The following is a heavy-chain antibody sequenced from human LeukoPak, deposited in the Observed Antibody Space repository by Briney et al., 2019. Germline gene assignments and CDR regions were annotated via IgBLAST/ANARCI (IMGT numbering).Heavy chain of an antibody. D-gene: IGHD5-24*01. CDR3: AREDGYNSEGTGPGLFDY. J-gene: IGHJ4*02. Sequence: GASVKVSCKASGYTFTSYGISWVRQTPGQGLEWMGWISAHNGNTNYAQKLQGRVTMTTDTSTSTAYMELRSLRSDDTAVYYCAREDGYNSEGTGPGLFDYWGQGTLVTVSS. CDR1: GYTFTSYG. CDR2: ISAHNGNT. V-gene: IGHV1-18*01.